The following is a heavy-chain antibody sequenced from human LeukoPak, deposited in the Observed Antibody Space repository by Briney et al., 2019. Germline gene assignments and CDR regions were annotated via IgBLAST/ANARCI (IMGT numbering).Heavy chain of an antibody. D-gene: IGHD3-10*01. CDR3: ARLRYYGSGSYSRRGWFDP. J-gene: IGHJ5*02. CDR2: IYPGESYT. CDR1: GYSFTSYW. V-gene: IGHV5-51*01. Sequence: GAALKISCKGSGYSFTSYWIGWGRPMPGKGVEWMGIIYPGESYTSYSPSFQSQVTISAHNSSTTAYLQWSSLKASDTAMYYCARLRYYGSGSYSRRGWFDPWGQGTLVTVSS.